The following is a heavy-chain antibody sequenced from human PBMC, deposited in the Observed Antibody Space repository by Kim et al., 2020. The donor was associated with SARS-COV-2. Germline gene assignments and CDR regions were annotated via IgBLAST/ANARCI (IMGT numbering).Heavy chain of an antibody. CDR1: GFTFSSYA. J-gene: IGHJ4*02. V-gene: IGHV3-23*01. CDR2: ISAGADST. Sequence: GGSLRLSCAASGFTFSSYAMSWVRQAPGKGLEWVSSISAGADSTYYADSVKGRFTISRDNSKNTLYLKMNSLRAEDAAVDYCAKIKPVVQQVVLAPVDYWGQGTLVTVSS. CDR3: AKIKPVVQQVVLAPVDY. D-gene: IGHD6-13*01.